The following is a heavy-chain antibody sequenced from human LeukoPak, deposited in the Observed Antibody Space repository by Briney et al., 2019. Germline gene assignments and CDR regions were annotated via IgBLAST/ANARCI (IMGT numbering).Heavy chain of an antibody. J-gene: IGHJ4*02. CDR3: ARMARGSLIDY. Sequence: SGPTLVNPTQTLTLTCTFSGLSLSTGGMRVIWIRQPPGKALEWLARIDWDDDKFYSTSLKTRLTISKDTSKNQVVLTMTNKDPVDTATYYCARMARGSLIDYWGQGTLVTVSS. CDR2: IDWDDDK. CDR1: GLSLSTGGMR. V-gene: IGHV2-70*04. D-gene: IGHD1-26*01.